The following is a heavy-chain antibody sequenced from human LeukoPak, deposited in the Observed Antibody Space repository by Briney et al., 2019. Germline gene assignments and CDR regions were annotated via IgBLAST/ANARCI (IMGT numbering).Heavy chain of an antibody. CDR1: GFTFGNNA. CDR2: ISNDGSDK. D-gene: IGHD3-22*01. V-gene: IGHV3-30*04. J-gene: IGHJ4*02. Sequence: GGSLRPSCAASGFTFGNNAMHWVRQAPGKGLECVAVISNDGSDKYYADSVKGRFIISRDNSENTLYLQMNSLRAEDTAVYYCARGTYYYDTSGYYSGGLGYWGQGTLVTVSS. CDR3: ARGTYYYDTSGYYSGGLGY.